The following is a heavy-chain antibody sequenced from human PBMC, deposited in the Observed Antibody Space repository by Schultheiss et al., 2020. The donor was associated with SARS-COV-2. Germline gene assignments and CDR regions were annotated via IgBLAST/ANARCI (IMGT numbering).Heavy chain of an antibody. CDR2: ISYSGIT. CDR3: ARLITMVQGDYYGMDV. J-gene: IGHJ6*02. V-gene: IGHV4-59*08. D-gene: IGHD3-10*01. Sequence: SETLSLTCTVSGGSISSYYWSWIRQPPGKGLEWIGYISYSGITNYNPSLKSRVTISVDTSKNQFSLKLSSVTAADTAVYYCARLITMVQGDYYGMDVWGQGTTVTVSS. CDR1: GGSISSYY.